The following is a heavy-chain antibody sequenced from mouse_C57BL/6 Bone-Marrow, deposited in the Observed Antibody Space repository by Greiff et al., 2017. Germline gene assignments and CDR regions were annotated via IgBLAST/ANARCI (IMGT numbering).Heavy chain of an antibody. J-gene: IGHJ4*01. V-gene: IGHV2-2*01. CDR2: IWSGGST. D-gene: IGHD1-1*01. CDR1: GFSLTSYG. Sequence: QVQLQQSGPGLVQPSQSLSISCTVSGFSLTSYGVHWVRQSPGKGLEWLGVIWSGGSTAYNAAFISRLSISKDNSKSQVFFKMNSLQADDTAIYYCARYYYGRDAMDYWGQGTSVTVSS. CDR3: ARYYYGRDAMDY.